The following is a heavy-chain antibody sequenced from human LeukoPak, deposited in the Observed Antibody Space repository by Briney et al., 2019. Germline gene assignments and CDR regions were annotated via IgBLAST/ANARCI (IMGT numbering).Heavy chain of an antibody. D-gene: IGHD3-16*01. CDR2: FDPEDGER. CDR1: GYTLSELS. CDR3: AKFMVTFGFGMDV. Sequence: GASVKVSCKVSGYTLSELSMHWVRQAPGKGLEWMGGFDPEDGERIYAQKFQGRVTMTENTSTDTAYMEVSGLRSEDTAVYYCAKFMVTFGFGMDVWGQGTTVTVSS. V-gene: IGHV1-24*01. J-gene: IGHJ6*02.